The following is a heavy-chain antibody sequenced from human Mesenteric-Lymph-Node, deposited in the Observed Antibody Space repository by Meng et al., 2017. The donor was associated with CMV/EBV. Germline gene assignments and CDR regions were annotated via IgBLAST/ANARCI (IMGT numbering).Heavy chain of an antibody. CDR2: IILGAA. CDR3: ARDPGYDILTGYYIGTYFDY. J-gene: IGHJ4*02. CDR1: TFSRYA. D-gene: IGHD3-9*01. V-gene: IGHV1-69*05. Sequence: TFSRYAISWVRQAPGQGLEWMGGIILGAANFAQKFQGRVTITTDESTSTAYMELSSLRFEDTAVYYCARDPGYDILTGYYIGTYFDYWGQGTLVTVSS.